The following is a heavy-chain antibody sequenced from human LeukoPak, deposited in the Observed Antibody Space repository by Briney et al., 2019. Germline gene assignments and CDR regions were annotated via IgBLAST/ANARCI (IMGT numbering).Heavy chain of an antibody. J-gene: IGHJ4*02. Sequence: PGRSLRLSCAASGFTFSSYGMHWVRQAPGKGLEWVAVIWYDGSNKYYADSVKGRFTISRDNSKNTVSLQMNSLRAEDTAVYYCARAKQLALFGYWGQGTLVTVSS. V-gene: IGHV3-30*19. CDR3: ARAKQLALFGY. CDR1: GFTFSSYG. CDR2: IWYDGSNK. D-gene: IGHD6-6*01.